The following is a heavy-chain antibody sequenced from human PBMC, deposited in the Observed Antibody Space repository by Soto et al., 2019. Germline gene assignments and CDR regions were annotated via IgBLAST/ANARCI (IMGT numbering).Heavy chain of an antibody. V-gene: IGHV4-59*01. CDR3: ARGGGVYYFDY. J-gene: IGHJ4*02. CDR2: IYYSGIT. D-gene: IGHD2-8*02. CDR1: GGSIRSYY. Sequence: SETLSLTCTVSGGSIRSYYLRWIRQPPGKGLEWIGYIYYSGITDYNPSLKSRVTISVDTSKSQFSLKLSSVTAADTAVYYCARGGGVYYFDYWGQGTLVTVS.